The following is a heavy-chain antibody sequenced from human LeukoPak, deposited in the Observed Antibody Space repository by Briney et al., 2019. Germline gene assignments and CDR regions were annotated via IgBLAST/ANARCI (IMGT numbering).Heavy chain of an antibody. J-gene: IGHJ4*02. CDR3: ARAGYSYGIISYFDS. V-gene: IGHV4-39*01. Sequence: PSETLSLTCTVSGGSISSSSHYWGWIRQPPGKGLEWIGVSTYYNPSLENRVTISRDTSKNQFSLKLSSVTAADTAIYYCARAGYSYGIISYFDSWGQGTLVTVSS. CDR1: GGSISSSSHY. CDR2: VST. D-gene: IGHD5-18*01.